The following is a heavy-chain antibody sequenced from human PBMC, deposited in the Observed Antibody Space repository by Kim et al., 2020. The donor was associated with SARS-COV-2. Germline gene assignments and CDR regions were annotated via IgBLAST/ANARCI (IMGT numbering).Heavy chain of an antibody. CDR3: ASVAAAGSLPAN. Sequence: SETLSLTCTVSGGSISSSSYYWGWIRQSPGKGLEWIGSIYYSGSTYYNPSLKSRVTISVDTSKNQFSLKLSSVTAADTAVYYCASVAAAGSLPANWGQGTLVTVSS. V-gene: IGHV4-39*01. J-gene: IGHJ4*02. CDR2: IYYSGST. D-gene: IGHD6-13*01. CDR1: GGSISSSSYY.